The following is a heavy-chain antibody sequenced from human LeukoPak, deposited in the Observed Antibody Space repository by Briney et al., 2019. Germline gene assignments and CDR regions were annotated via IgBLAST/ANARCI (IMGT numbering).Heavy chain of an antibody. CDR3: ASRAGGSGWYNWFDP. D-gene: IGHD6-13*01. V-gene: IGHV4-61*01. CDR2: IYYSGST. Sequence: ASETLSLTCTVSGGSVSSGSYYWSWIRQPLGKGLEWIGYIYYSGSTNYNPSLKSRVTISVDTSKNQFSLKLSSVTAADTAVYYCASRAGGSGWYNWFDPWGQGTLVTVSS. CDR1: GGSVSSGSYY. J-gene: IGHJ5*02.